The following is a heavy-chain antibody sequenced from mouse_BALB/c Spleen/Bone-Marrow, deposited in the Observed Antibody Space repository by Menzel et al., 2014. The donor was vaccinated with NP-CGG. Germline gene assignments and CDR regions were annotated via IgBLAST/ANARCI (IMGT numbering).Heavy chain of an antibody. CDR2: INPEGSTI. D-gene: IGHD1-1*01. Sequence: EVKLQESGGGLVQPGGSLKLSCAVSGFDFSRYWMSWVRQAPGKGLEWIGEINPEGSTINYTPSLKDKFIISRDNAKNTLYLQMSKVRSEDTALYYCARLGYYGMMAFWGQGTSVTVSS. CDR3: ARLGYYGMMAF. J-gene: IGHJ4*01. CDR1: GFDFSRYW. V-gene: IGHV4-1*02.